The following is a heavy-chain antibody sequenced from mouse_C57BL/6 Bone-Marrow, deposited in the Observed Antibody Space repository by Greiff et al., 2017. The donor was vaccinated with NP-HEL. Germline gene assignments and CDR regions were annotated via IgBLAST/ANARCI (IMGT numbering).Heavy chain of an antibody. Sequence: EVKVVESGGGLVKPGGSLKLSCAASGFTFSSYAMSWVRQTPEKRLEWVATISDGGSYTYYPDNVKGRFTISRDNAKNNLYLQMSHLKSEDTAMYYCARGLITTVVAGAMDYWGQGTSVTVSS. CDR3: ARGLITTVVAGAMDY. J-gene: IGHJ4*01. CDR1: GFTFSSYA. V-gene: IGHV5-4*03. D-gene: IGHD1-1*01. CDR2: ISDGGSYT.